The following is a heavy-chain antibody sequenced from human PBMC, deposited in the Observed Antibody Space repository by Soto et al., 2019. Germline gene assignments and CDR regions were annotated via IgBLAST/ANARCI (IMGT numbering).Heavy chain of an antibody. V-gene: IGHV4-59*07. J-gene: IGHJ4*02. CDR2: IYYTGST. CDR3: AKYRRTQAEGFTLDY. D-gene: IGHD2-2*01. Sequence: SDTLSLTCTVSGDSINNYYWSWIRQPPGKKLEWIGYIYYTGSTTYNPSLEGRVTMSVDTSKNQFSLKLNSVNAADTAVYYCAKYRRTQAEGFTLDYWGRGTLVTVSS. CDR1: GDSINNYY.